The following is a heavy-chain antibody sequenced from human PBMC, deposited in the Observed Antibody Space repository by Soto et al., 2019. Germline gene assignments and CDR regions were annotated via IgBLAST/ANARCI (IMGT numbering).Heavy chain of an antibody. CDR2: IYPGDSDT. J-gene: IGHJ6*02. CDR3: ARHRVVVAATRFRYYYYYGMDV. V-gene: IGHV5-51*01. Sequence: PGESLKISCKGSGYSFTSYWIGWVRQMPGKGLEWMGIIYPGDSDTRYSPSFQGQVTISADKSISTAYLQWSSLKASDTAMYYCARHRVVVAATRFRYYYYYGMDVWGQWTTVTVSS. D-gene: IGHD2-15*01. CDR1: GYSFTSYW.